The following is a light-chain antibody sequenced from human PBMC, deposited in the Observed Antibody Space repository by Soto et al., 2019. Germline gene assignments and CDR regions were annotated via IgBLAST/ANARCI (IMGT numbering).Light chain of an antibody. CDR1: QTISTW. CDR3: QQYTNTNNPWM. Sequence: DIQMTQSPPTLSASLVYRFTITCLASQTISTWMAWYQQKPGKAPKLLVYDASTLQSGVASRFSGSGSGTEFTLIISGLQPDDSATYYCQQYTNTNNPWMFGQGTKVDI. J-gene: IGKJ1*01. V-gene: IGKV1-5*01. CDR2: DAS.